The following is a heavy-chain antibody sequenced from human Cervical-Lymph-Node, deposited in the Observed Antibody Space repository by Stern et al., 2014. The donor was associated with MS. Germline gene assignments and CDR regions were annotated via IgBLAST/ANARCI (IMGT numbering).Heavy chain of an antibody. Sequence: VQLVESGGGVVQPGRSLRLSCAASGFTCSSYGMHWVRQAPGKGLEWVAVIWDDGSNKYYADSGKGRLPISRDNYQNTLYLQMNSLRAEDTAVYYCARDRDGYNLDYFDYWGQGTLVTVSS. CDR2: IWDDGSNK. J-gene: IGHJ4*02. CDR1: GFTCSSYG. CDR3: ARDRDGYNLDYFDY. D-gene: IGHD5-24*01. V-gene: IGHV3-33*01.